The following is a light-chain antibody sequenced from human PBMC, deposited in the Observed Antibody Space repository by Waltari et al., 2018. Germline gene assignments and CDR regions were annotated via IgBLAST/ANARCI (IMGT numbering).Light chain of an antibody. Sequence: EIVLTQSPGTLSLSPGAGATLSCRASQSVGRSLVWYQQKPGQAPRLLIYGAASRATGVPDKFTGSGSGTDFSLTISRLEPKDFAVYYCQMYVRLPVTFGQGTKVEI. CDR1: QSVGRS. V-gene: IGKV3-20*01. CDR2: GAA. CDR3: QMYVRLPVT. J-gene: IGKJ1*01.